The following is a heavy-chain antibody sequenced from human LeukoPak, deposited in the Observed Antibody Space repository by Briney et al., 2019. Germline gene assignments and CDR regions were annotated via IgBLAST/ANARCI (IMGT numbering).Heavy chain of an antibody. Sequence: ASVKVSFKASGYTFTIYYMHWVRQAPGQGREWMGIINPTGGTTTYAQKFQGRVTMTRDTSTSTVYMELSSLRSEDTAVYYCARAVGALDIWGQGIMVTVSS. J-gene: IGHJ3*02. V-gene: IGHV1-46*01. CDR1: GYTFTIYY. CDR2: INPTGGTT. CDR3: ARAVGALDI. D-gene: IGHD1-26*01.